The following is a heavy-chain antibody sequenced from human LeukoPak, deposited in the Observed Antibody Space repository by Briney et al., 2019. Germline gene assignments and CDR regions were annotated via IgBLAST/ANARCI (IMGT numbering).Heavy chain of an antibody. D-gene: IGHD5-18*01. CDR2: ITSNGGST. Sequence: PGGSLRLSCAASGFTFSSYEMNWVRQAPGKGLEYVSAITSNGGSTYYADSVKGRFTISRDNSKNTLYLQMSSLRAEDTAVYYCVKGITAMVPFFDYWGQGTLVTVSS. CDR3: VKGITAMVPFFDY. V-gene: IGHV3-64D*06. CDR1: GFTFSSYE. J-gene: IGHJ4*02.